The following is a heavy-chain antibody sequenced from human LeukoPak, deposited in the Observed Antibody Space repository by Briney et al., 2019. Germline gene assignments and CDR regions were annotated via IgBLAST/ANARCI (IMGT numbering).Heavy chain of an antibody. J-gene: IGHJ3*02. CDR1: GFTFSSYS. CDR3: AKSPYGDYQDAFYI. D-gene: IGHD4-17*01. V-gene: IGHV3-21*04. CDR2: ISSSSSYI. Sequence: GGSLRLSCAASGFTFSSYSMNWVRQAPGKGLEWVSSISSSSSYIYYADSVKGRFTISRDNSKNSLYLQMNSLRTEDTALYYRAKSPYGDYQDAFYIWGQGTMVTVSS.